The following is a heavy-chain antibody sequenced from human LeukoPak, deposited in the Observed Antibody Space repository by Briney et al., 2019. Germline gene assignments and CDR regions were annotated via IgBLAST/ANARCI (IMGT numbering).Heavy chain of an antibody. D-gene: IGHD3-3*01. J-gene: IGHJ6*03. Sequence: GRSLRLSCAASGFTFDDYAMHWVRQAPGKGLEWVSGISWNSGSIGYADSVKGRFTISRDNAKNSLYLQMNSLRAADTALYYCAKLAEPHYDFWSGYYRFVYYYYYMDVWGKGTTVTVSS. CDR3: AKLAEPHYDFWSGYYRFVYYYYYMDV. CDR2: ISWNSGSI. CDR1: GFTFDDYA. V-gene: IGHV3-9*01.